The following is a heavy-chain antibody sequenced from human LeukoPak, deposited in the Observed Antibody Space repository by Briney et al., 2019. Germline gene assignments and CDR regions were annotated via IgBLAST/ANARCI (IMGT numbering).Heavy chain of an antibody. J-gene: IGHJ6*02. CDR1: GYTFTSYG. Sequence: ASVKVSCKASGYTFTSYGISWVRQAPGQGLEWMGWISAYNGNTNYAQKLQGRVTMTTDTSTSTAYMELRSLRSDDTAVYYCARDYTGGILRFLISDEYYYYYGMDVWGQGTTVTVSS. CDR2: ISAYNGNT. CDR3: ARDYTGGILRFLISDEYYYYYGMDV. D-gene: IGHD3-3*01. V-gene: IGHV1-18*04.